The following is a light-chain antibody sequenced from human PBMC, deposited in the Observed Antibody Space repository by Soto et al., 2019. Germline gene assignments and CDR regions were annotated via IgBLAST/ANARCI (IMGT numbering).Light chain of an antibody. Sequence: EIMMTQSPATLSVSPGERVTLSCRASQSVRNNLAWYQQKPGQAPRLLIYYASTRATGIPARFSGSGSGTEFTLTISSLQSEDFALYYCQQYNNWWTFGQGTKVEIK. CDR3: QQYNNWWT. CDR2: YAS. V-gene: IGKV3-15*01. J-gene: IGKJ1*01. CDR1: QSVRNN.